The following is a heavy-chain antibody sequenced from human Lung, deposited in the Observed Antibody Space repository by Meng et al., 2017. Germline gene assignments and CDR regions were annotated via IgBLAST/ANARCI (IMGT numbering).Heavy chain of an antibody. D-gene: IGHD6-13*01. Sequence: VQLVKHGADAKRPGASMKVSCKASGYILTNYDISVVRQAPGQGLEWMGWISVKNGEAKYPQNFQGRVTMTTDTTTSTAYMELRSLTSDDTAVYYCARYVPNGSFWYFDFWGRGTLVTVSS. J-gene: IGHJ2*01. CDR2: ISVKNGEA. V-gene: IGHV1-18*01. CDR3: ARYVPNGSFWYFDF. CDR1: GYILTNYD.